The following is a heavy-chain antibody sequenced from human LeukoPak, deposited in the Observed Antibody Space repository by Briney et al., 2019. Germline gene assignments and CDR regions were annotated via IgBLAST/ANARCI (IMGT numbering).Heavy chain of an antibody. J-gene: IGHJ5*02. CDR1: GYTFTGYY. D-gene: IGHD5-12*01. CDR2: INPNSGGT. CDR3: ARRYIVDPRFDP. Sequence: ASVTVSFKASGYTFTGYYIHWVRQAPGQGLEWMGWINPNSGGTNYAQKFQGRVTMTRDTSISTAYMELSRLRSDDTAVYYCARRYIVDPRFDPWGQGTLVTVSS. V-gene: IGHV1-2*02.